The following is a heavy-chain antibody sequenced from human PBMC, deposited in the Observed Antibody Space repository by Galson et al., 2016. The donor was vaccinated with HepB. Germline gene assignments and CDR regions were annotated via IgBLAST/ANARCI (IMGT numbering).Heavy chain of an antibody. D-gene: IGHD6-19*01. CDR2: LSDTGTRR. J-gene: IGHJ1*01. CDR3: AKLGEGIGWYVHH. Sequence: SLRLSCAASGFNVGNYALSWVRQAPGKGLEWVATLSDTGTRRDYADSVKGRFTISRDRSKNTLDVQMNSLRAEDTGVYYCAKLGEGIGWYVHHWGQGTLVPCSS. V-gene: IGHV3-23*01. CDR1: GFNVGNYA.